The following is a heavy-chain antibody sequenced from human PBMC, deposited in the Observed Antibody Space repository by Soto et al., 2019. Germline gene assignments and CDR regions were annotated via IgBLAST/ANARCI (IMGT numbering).Heavy chain of an antibody. D-gene: IGHD3-3*01. CDR3: ARSRVAVFGVVMPFDY. Sequence: ASVKVSCKASGYTFTGYYMHWVRQAPGQGLEWMGWINPNSGGTNYAQKFQGWVTMTRDTSISTAYMELSRLRSDDTAVYYCARSRVAVFGVVMPFDYWGQGTLVTVSS. V-gene: IGHV1-2*04. CDR1: GYTFTGYY. J-gene: IGHJ4*02. CDR2: INPNSGGT.